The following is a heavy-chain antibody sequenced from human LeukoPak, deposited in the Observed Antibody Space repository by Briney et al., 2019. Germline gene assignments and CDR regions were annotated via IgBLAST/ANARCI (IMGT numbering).Heavy chain of an antibody. V-gene: IGHV3-48*03. Sequence: GGSLRLSCAASGFTFSSYEMNWVRQAPGKGLDWVSYISSSGSTIYYADSVKGRFTISRDNAKNSLYLQMNSLRAEDTAVYYCAKQVSGQWLTPDSGWGQGTLVTVSS. CDR1: GFTFSSYE. J-gene: IGHJ4*02. CDR3: AKQVSGQWLTPDSG. D-gene: IGHD6-19*01. CDR2: ISSSGSTI.